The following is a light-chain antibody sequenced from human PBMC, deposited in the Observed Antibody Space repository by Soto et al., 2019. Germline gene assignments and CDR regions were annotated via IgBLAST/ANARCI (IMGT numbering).Light chain of an antibody. CDR2: SNN. CDR3: ATWDDSLNAWV. V-gene: IGLV1-44*01. Sequence: QSVLTQPPSASGTPGQRVTISCSGSSSNIGSNTLNWYQQLPGTAPKLLIYSNNQRPSGVPDRFSGSKSGTSASLAISGLQSEDEADYYCATWDDSLNAWVFGGGTKLPVL. CDR1: SSNIGSNT. J-gene: IGLJ3*02.